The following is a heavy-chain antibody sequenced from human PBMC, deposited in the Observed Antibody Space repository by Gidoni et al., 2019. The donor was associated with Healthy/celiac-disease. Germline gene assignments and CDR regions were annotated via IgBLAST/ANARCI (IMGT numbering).Heavy chain of an antibody. CDR2: ISYDGSNK. V-gene: IGHV3-30*18. CDR3: AKDEAVSSGWFFDY. D-gene: IGHD6-19*01. Sequence: APGKGLEWVAVISYDGSNKYYADSVKGRFTISRDNSKNTLYLQMNSLRAEDTAVYYCAKDEAVSSGWFFDYWCQGTLVTVSS. J-gene: IGHJ4*02.